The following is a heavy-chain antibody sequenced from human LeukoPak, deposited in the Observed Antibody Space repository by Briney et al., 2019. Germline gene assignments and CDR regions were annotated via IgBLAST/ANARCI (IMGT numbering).Heavy chain of an antibody. D-gene: IGHD6-6*01. V-gene: IGHV3-7*01. CDR2: INEDGSEK. J-gene: IGHJ5*02. Sequence: GGSLRLSCAASGFTFTNYWMIWVRQAPGKGLEWVANINEDGSEKYYVGSVEGRFTISRDNAKNSVFLQINSLRADDTAMYYCASSSYSSSSSWGQGTLVTVSS. CDR1: GFTFTNYW. CDR3: ASSSYSSSSS.